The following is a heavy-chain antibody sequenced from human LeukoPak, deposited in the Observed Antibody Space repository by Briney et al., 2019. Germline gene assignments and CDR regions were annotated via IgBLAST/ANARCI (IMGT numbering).Heavy chain of an antibody. CDR1: GFTFSNYA. CDR2: IIGSSGAT. D-gene: IGHD5-12*01. V-gene: IGHV3-23*01. Sequence: GGSLRLSCAASGFTFSNYAMNWVRQAPGKGLEWVSLIIGSSGATFYADSAKGRFTISRDHSKNTLYLQMNSLRAEDTAVYYCAKGGYDYVEIGYFDFWGQGTLVTVSS. CDR3: AKGGYDYVEIGYFDF. J-gene: IGHJ4*02.